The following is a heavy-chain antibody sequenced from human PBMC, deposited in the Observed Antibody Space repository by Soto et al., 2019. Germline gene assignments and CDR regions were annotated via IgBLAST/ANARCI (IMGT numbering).Heavy chain of an antibody. CDR3: ARGGGYDYVWGSYRDNWFDP. CDR2: ISSSGSTI. D-gene: IGHD3-16*02. CDR1: GFTFSSYE. Sequence: EVQLVESGGGLVQPGGSLRLSCAASGFTFSSYEMNWVRQAPGKGLEWVSYISSSGSTIYYADSVKGRFTISRDNAKNSQYLQMNSLRAEDTAVYYCARGGGYDYVWGSYRDNWFDPWGQGTLVTVSS. V-gene: IGHV3-48*03. J-gene: IGHJ5*02.